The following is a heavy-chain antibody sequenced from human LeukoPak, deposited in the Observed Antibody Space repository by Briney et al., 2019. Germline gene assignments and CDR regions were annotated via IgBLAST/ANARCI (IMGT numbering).Heavy chain of an antibody. CDR2: IKQDGSEM. Sequence: GGSLRLSCAASGFTFSSFWMGWVRQAPGKGLEWVANIKQDGSEMRYVDSMKGRSTISRDNANNSLYLQMNSLRAEDTAVYYCVRAVVVAASYRFDPWGQGTLVTVSS. CDR3: VRAVVVAASYRFDP. J-gene: IGHJ5*02. V-gene: IGHV3-7*03. CDR1: GFTFSSFW. D-gene: IGHD2-15*01.